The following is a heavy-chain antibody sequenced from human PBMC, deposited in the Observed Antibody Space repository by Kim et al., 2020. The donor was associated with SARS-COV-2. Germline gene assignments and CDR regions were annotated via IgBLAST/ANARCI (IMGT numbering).Heavy chain of an antibody. CDR2: IYYSGST. CDR1: GGSISSYY. D-gene: IGHD3-22*01. CDR3: ARDSDSSGYSEYFQH. V-gene: IGHV4-59*01. Sequence: SETLSLTCTVSGGSISSYYWSWIRQPPGKGLEWIGYIYYSGSTNYNPSLKSRVTISVDTSKNQFSLKLSSVTAADTAVYYCARDSDSSGYSEYFQHWGQG. J-gene: IGHJ1*01.